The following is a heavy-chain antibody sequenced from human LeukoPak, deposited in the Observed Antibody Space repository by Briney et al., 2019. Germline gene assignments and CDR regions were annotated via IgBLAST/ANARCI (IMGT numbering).Heavy chain of an antibody. Sequence: GESLKISCKGSGYSFTSYWIGRVRQMPGKGLEWMGIIYPGDSDTRYSPSFQGQVTISADKSISTAYLQWSSLKASDTAMYYCARQAVPVAKYFQYWGQGTLVTVSS. J-gene: IGHJ1*01. D-gene: IGHD2-2*01. V-gene: IGHV5-51*01. CDR1: GYSFTSYW. CDR3: ARQAVPVAKYFQY. CDR2: IYPGDSDT.